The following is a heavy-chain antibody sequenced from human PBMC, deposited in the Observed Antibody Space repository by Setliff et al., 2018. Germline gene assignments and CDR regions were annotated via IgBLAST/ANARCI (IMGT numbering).Heavy chain of an antibody. D-gene: IGHD2-8*02. J-gene: IGHJ4*02. CDR1: GGSISGASTRSYY. V-gene: IGHV4-61*01. Sequence: SETLSLTCTVSGGSISGASTRSYYWSWIRQPPGKGLEFIGYVYYSGTTNYNPSVNSRVTISLDTSKKQISLKLYFVTAADTAVYYCARALDTGGYRYNRMGYLDSWGQGTLVTVSS. CDR2: VYYSGTT. CDR3: ARALDTGGYRYNRMGYLDS.